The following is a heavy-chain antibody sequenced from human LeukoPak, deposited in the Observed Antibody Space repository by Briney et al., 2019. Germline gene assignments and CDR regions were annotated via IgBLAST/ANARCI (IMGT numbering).Heavy chain of an antibody. J-gene: IGHJ4*02. CDR1: GGSFSGYY. V-gene: IGHV4-34*01. CDR2: INHSGST. Sequence: PSETLSLTCAVYGGSFSGYYWSWIRQPPGKGLEWIGEINHSGSTNYNPSLKSRVTISVDTSKNQFSLKLSSVTAADTAVYYCARQAISNLAFDYWGQGTLVTVSS. CDR3: ARQAISNLAFDY. D-gene: IGHD3-3*01.